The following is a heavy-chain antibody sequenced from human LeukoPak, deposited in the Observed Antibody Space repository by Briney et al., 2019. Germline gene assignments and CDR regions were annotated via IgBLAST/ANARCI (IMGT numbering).Heavy chain of an antibody. Sequence: SETLSLTCTVSGGSISSSSYYWGWIRQPPGKGLEWIGSIYYSGNTYYNPSLNSRVTISVGTSKNQFSLKLSSVTAADTAVSYCARTPRDGYNSPYFDYWGQGTLVTVSS. J-gene: IGHJ4*02. V-gene: IGHV4-39*01. CDR3: ARTPRDGYNSPYFDY. CDR2: IYYSGNT. CDR1: GGSISSSSYY. D-gene: IGHD5-24*01.